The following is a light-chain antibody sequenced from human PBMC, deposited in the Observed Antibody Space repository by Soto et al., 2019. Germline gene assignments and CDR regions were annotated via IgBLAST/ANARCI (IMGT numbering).Light chain of an antibody. CDR3: QQRSNWRPFT. Sequence: EIVLTQSPATLSLSPGERATLSCRASQSVSRYLAWYQQKPGQAPRLLIYDASNRATGIPARFSGSGSGTDLTLTISSLEPEDFAVYYCQQRSNWRPFTFGPGTKVDIK. CDR1: QSVSRY. J-gene: IGKJ3*01. V-gene: IGKV3-11*01. CDR2: DAS.